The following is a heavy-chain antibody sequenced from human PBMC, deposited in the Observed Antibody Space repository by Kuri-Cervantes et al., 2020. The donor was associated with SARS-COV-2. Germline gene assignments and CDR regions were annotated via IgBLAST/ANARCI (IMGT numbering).Heavy chain of an antibody. V-gene: IGHV4-61*01. CDR3: ALRESTMVDF. D-gene: IGHD3-10*01. CDR1: GYSVSSGYY. J-gene: IGHJ4*02. Sequence: SETLSLTCTVSGYSVSSGYYWGWIRQPPGKGLEWIGYIYYSGSTNYNPSLKSRVTISVDTSKNQFSLKLSSVTAADTAVYYCALRESTMVDFWGQGTLVTVSS. CDR2: IYYSGST.